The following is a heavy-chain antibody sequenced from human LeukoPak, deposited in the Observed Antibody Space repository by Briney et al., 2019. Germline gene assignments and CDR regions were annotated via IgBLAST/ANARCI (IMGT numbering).Heavy chain of an antibody. CDR2: IKQVGSEK. V-gene: IGHV3-7*01. J-gene: IGHJ6*02. CDR1: GFTLSSYW. D-gene: IGHD6-19*01. CDR3: ARALAVAGYGMDV. Sequence: GGSLRLSRAASGFTLSSYWMSWVRQAPGKGLEWVAIIKQVGSEKYYVDSVKGRFTISRDNAENSLYLQMNSLRAEDTAVYYCARALAVAGYGMDVWGQGTTVTVSS.